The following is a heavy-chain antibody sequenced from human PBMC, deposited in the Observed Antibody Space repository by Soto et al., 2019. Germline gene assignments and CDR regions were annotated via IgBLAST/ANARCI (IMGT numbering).Heavy chain of an antibody. CDR3: ARAPYYYGMDV. CDR1: GFTFSSYE. J-gene: IGHJ6*02. CDR2: ISSSGSTI. Sequence: GGSLRLSCAASGFTFSSYEINWVRQAPGKGLEWVSYISSSGSTIYYADSVKGRFTISRDNAKNSLYLQMNSLRADDTAVYYCARAPYYYGMDVWGQGTTVTVSS. V-gene: IGHV3-48*03.